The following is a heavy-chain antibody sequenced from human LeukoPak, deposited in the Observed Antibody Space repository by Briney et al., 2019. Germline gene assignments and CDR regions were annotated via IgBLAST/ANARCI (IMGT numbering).Heavy chain of an antibody. CDR3: ARGTWGLFDY. CDR1: GFTFSSYW. CDR2: IKSDGSTT. Sequence: PGGSLRLSCAASGFTFSSYWMHWVRQAPGKGLVWVSRIKSDGSTTDYVDSVKGRFTISRDNAKNTLYLQMNSLRDEDTAVYYCARGTWGLFDYWGQGTLVTVSS. J-gene: IGHJ4*02. D-gene: IGHD7-27*01. V-gene: IGHV3-74*01.